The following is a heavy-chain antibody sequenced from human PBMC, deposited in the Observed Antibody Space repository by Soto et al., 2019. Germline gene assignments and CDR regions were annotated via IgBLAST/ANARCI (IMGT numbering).Heavy chain of an antibody. Sequence: EVQLLESGGGLVQPGGSLRLSCAASGVTFSNYAMTWVRQAAGKGLEWVSSISGPGGSTYYADSVQGRFTVSRDNSKNTLFLQMNSLRAEDTALYYCARDERIAVAGTDTWGQGILVTVTS. CDR2: ISGPGGST. V-gene: IGHV3-23*01. J-gene: IGHJ5*02. CDR1: GVTFSNYA. CDR3: ARDERIAVAGTDT. D-gene: IGHD6-19*01.